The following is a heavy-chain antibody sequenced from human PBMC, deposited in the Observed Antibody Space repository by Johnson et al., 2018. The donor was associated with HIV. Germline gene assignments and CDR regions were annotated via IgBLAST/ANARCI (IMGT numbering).Heavy chain of an antibody. CDR3: ARGGYLDAFDI. CDR1: GFIFSGYG. Sequence: QVQLVESGGGLVKPGGSLRLSCAASGFIFSGYGMHWVRQAPGKGLEWVAVVSFDGSNKYYADSIKGRFTISRDNSMNTLYLQMNSLRAEDTAVYYCARGGYLDAFDIWGQGTMVTVSS. CDR2: VSFDGSNK. D-gene: IGHD6-13*01. V-gene: IGHV3-30*03. J-gene: IGHJ3*02.